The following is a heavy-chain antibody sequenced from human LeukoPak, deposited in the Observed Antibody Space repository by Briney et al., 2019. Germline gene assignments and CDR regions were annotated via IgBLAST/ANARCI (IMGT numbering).Heavy chain of an antibody. CDR1: GFTFNNAW. V-gene: IGHV3-15*01. J-gene: IGHJ4*02. D-gene: IGHD1-26*01. CDR2: VKSKADGGTT. Sequence: GGSLRLSCAASGFTFNNAWMNWVRQVPGKGLEWVGRVKSKADGGTTNYDAPVEGRFTSSRDDSENTLYLQMNSLKTEDTAVYYCTSDPRIGRYFDYWGQGTLVTVSS. CDR3: TSDPRIGRYFDY.